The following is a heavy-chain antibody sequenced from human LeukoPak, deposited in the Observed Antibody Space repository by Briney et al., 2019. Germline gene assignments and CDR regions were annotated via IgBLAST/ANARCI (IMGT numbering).Heavy chain of an antibody. V-gene: IGHV5-51*01. CDR1: GYSFTSYW. CDR3: ARQSGWSVVAAQNWFDP. J-gene: IGHJ5*02. D-gene: IGHD2-15*01. CDR2: IYPGGSDT. Sequence: GEALKISRKGSGYSFTSYWIGWVRQMPGKGLEWMGIIYPGGSDTGYSPSFQGQVTIPADKSISTAYLQWSSLKASDTAMYYCARQSGWSVVAAQNWFDPWGQGTLVTVSS.